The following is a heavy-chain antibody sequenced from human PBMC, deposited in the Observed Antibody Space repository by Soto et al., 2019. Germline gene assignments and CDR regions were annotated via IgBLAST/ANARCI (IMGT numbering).Heavy chain of an antibody. V-gene: IGHV3-23*01. J-gene: IGHJ6*03. D-gene: IGHD2-2*01. Sequence: EVQLLESGGGLVQPGGSLRLSCAASGFTFSSYAMRWVRQAPGKGLEWVSAISGSGGSTYYADSVKGRFTISRDNSKNTLYLKMNSLRAEDTAVYYCAKGRRYCSSTSCPNYYYYYMDVWGKGTTVTVSS. CDR3: AKGRRYCSSTSCPNYYYYYMDV. CDR1: GFTFSSYA. CDR2: ISGSGGST.